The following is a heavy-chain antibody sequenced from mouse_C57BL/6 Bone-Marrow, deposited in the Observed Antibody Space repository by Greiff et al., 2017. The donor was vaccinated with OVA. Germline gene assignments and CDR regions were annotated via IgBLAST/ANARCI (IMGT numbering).Heavy chain of an antibody. CDR1: GYTFTSYW. CDR2: IYPGSGST. CDR3: AKAYYSNSRYFDY. Sequence: VQLQQPGAELVKPGASVKMSCKASGYTFTSYWITWVKQRPGQGLEWIGDIYPGSGSTNYNEKFKSKATLTVDTSSSTAYMQLSSLTSEDSAVYYGAKAYYSNSRYFDYWGQGTTLTVSS. D-gene: IGHD2-5*01. V-gene: IGHV1-55*01. J-gene: IGHJ2*01.